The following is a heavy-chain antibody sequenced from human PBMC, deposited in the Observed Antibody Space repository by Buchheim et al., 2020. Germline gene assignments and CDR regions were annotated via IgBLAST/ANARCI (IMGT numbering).Heavy chain of an antibody. Sequence: QVQLVQSGAELRQPGASVKVSCKASNYTFSNYGITWVRQAPGQGLEWLAWTSPHNGGTNYAQKFQGRVIVTTDTSTGTAYMELRSLRSDDSAVYYCARAGILTSYYPNNWFDSWGQGTL. CDR1: NYTFSNYG. CDR2: TSPHNGGT. CDR3: ARAGILTSYYPNNWFDS. J-gene: IGHJ5*01. D-gene: IGHD3-9*01. V-gene: IGHV1-18*04.